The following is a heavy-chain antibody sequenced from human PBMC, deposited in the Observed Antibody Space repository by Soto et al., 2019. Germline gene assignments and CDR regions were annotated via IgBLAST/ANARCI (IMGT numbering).Heavy chain of an antibody. CDR3: AKSGYCSGGSCYGTLDY. D-gene: IGHD2-15*01. CDR2: ISGSGGST. V-gene: IGHV3-23*01. CDR1: GFTFSSYA. Sequence: EVQLLESGGGLVQPGGSLRLSCAASGFTFSSYAMSWVRQPPGKGLEWVSAISGSGGSTYYAGSVKGRFTKSRDNSKNTLYLQMNSLRAEDTAVHYCAKSGYCSGGSCYGTLDYWGQGTLVTVSS. J-gene: IGHJ4*02.